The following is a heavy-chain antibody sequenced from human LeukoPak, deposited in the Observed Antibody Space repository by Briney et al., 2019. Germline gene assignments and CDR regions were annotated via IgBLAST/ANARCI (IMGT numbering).Heavy chain of an antibody. CDR1: GYRFTSYA. J-gene: IGHJ4*02. Sequence: ASVKVSCKASGYRFTSYAMHWVRQAPGQGLEWMGWINADNGDTKYSQKFQGRVTMTRDTSTSTVYMELSSLRSEDTAVYYCATELGMRKDFDYWGQGTLVTVSS. CDR2: INADNGDT. CDR3: ATELGMRKDFDY. D-gene: IGHD7-27*01. V-gene: IGHV1-3*01.